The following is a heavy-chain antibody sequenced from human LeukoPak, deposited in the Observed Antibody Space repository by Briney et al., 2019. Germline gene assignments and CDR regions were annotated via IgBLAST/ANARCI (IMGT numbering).Heavy chain of an antibody. CDR1: GGSISSGSYY. CDR3: ARGLLWFLDAFDI. V-gene: IGHV4-61*02. CDR2: IYTGGST. J-gene: IGHJ3*02. D-gene: IGHD5-18*01. Sequence: PSQTLSLTCTVSGGSISSGSYYWSWIRQPAGKGLEWIGRIYTGGSTNHNPSLKSRVTISVDTSKNQFSLKLSSVTAADTAVYYCARGLLWFLDAFDIWGQGTMVTVSS.